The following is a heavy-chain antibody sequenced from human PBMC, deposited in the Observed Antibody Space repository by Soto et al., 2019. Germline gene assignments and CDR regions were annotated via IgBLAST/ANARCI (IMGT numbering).Heavy chain of an antibody. Sequence: SETLSLTCAVSGGSISSGGYSWSWIRQPPGKGLEWIGYIYHSGSTYYNPSLKSRVTISVDRSKNQFSLKLSSVTAADTAVYYCARGTPHRWFPYYFDYWGQGTLVTVSS. CDR1: GGSISSGGYS. D-gene: IGHD3-10*01. CDR3: ARGTPHRWFPYYFDY. V-gene: IGHV4-30-2*01. CDR2: IYHSGST. J-gene: IGHJ4*02.